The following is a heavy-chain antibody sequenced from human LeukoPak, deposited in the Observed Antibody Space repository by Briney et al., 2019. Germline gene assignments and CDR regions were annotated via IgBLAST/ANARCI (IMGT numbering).Heavy chain of an antibody. CDR2: IYYSGST. J-gene: IGHJ4*02. Sequence: SSETLSLTCTVTGGSISSYYWSWIRQPPGKGLEWIGYIYYSGSTNYNPSLKSRVTISVDTSKNQFSLKLSSVTAADTAVYYCARHRKITTPFDYWGQGTLVTVSS. CDR3: ARHRKITTPFDY. V-gene: IGHV4-59*08. D-gene: IGHD1-14*01. CDR1: GGSISSYY.